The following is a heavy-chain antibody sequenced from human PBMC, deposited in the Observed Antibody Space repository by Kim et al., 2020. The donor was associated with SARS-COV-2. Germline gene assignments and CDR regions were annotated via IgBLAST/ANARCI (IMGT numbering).Heavy chain of an antibody. D-gene: IGHD2-2*01. Sequence: ASVKVSCKASGYTFTSYGISWVRQAPGQGLEWMGWISAYNGNTNYAQKLQGRVTMTTDTSTSTAYMELRSLRSDDTAVYYCARDTSYIVVVPAAASTTQYYYYYGMDVWGQGTTVTVSS. CDR3: ARDTSYIVVVPAAASTTQYYYYYGMDV. V-gene: IGHV1-18*01. CDR2: ISAYNGNT. CDR1: GYTFTSYG. J-gene: IGHJ6*02.